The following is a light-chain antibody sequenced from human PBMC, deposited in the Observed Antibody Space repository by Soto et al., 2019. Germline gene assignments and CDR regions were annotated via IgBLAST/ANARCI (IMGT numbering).Light chain of an antibody. Sequence: AIEMTQSPPSLSASVGDIVTITCRASQDIITDLGWYQQKPGGAPRLLIYGASRLHSDVPSRFGGVGSRTEFTLTISGLQPEDFATYFCLQDHKYPWTFGQGTKVDIK. J-gene: IGKJ1*01. CDR2: GAS. CDR3: LQDHKYPWT. V-gene: IGKV1-6*01. CDR1: QDIITD.